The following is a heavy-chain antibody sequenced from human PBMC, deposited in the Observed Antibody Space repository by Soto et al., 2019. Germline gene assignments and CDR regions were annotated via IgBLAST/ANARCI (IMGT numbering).Heavy chain of an antibody. V-gene: IGHV3-23*01. CDR2: ISGSGGST. CDR3: AKDLPHYYDSSGYPDY. CDR1: GFTFSSYA. Sequence: PGGSLRLSCAASGFTFSSYAMSWVRQAPGKGLEWVSAISGSGGSTYYADSVKGRFTISRDNSKNTLYLQMNSLRAEDTAVFYCAKDLPHYYDSSGYPDYWGQGTLVTVSS. J-gene: IGHJ4*02. D-gene: IGHD3-22*01.